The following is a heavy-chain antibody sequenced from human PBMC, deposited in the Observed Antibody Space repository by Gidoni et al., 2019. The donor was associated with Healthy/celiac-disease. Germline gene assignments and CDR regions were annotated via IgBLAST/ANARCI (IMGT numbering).Heavy chain of an antibody. CDR1: GFTFSSYA. V-gene: IGHV3-23*01. Sequence: EVQLLESGGGLVQPGGSLRLPCAASGFTFSSYAMSWVRQAPWTGLEWVSAIIGSCGRKYYADSVKGRFTISRDNSKNTLYLQMNSLRAEDTAVYYCAKDRVFGVVIIPQYFQHWGQGTLVTVSS. CDR3: AKDRVFGVVIIPQYFQH. CDR2: IIGSCGRK. D-gene: IGHD3-3*01. J-gene: IGHJ1*01.